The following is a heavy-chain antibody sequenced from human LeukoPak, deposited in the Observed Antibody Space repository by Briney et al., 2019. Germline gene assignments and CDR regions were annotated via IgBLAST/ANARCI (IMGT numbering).Heavy chain of an antibody. J-gene: IGHJ4*02. Sequence: GGSLRLSCAASGFTFSDHYMDWVRQAPGKGLEWVSHISSSGSTIYYADSVKGRFTISRDNAKNSLYLQMNSLRAEDTAVYYCARLGLDFDWLLSDYWGQGTLVTVSS. D-gene: IGHD3-9*01. V-gene: IGHV3-11*04. CDR2: ISSSGSTI. CDR1: GFTFSDHY. CDR3: ARLGLDFDWLLSDY.